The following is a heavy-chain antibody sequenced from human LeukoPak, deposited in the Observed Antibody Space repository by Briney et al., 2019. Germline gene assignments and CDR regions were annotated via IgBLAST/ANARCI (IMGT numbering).Heavy chain of an antibody. J-gene: IGHJ4*02. Sequence: GGSLRLSCAASGFTFDDYGMSWVRQAPGKGLEWVSGINWNGGSTVYADSVKGRFTISRDNAKNSLYLQMNSLRAEDTALYYCASLPTGGRSTSDYWGQGTLVTVSS. CDR3: ASLPTGGRSTSDY. D-gene: IGHD2-2*01. CDR2: INWNGGST. V-gene: IGHV3-20*04. CDR1: GFTFDDYG.